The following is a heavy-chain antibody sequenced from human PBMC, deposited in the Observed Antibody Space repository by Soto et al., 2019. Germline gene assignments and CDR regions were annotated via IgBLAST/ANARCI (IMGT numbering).Heavy chain of an antibody. J-gene: IGHJ3*02. Sequence: RGSLILSCAASGFTFSSYSMNWVRQAPGKGLEWVSYISSSSSTIYYADSVKGRFTISRDNAKNSLYLQMNSLRDEDTAVYYCARDSIVVVVAATPAFDIWGQGTMVTVSS. V-gene: IGHV3-48*02. CDR1: GFTFSSYS. CDR2: ISSSSSTI. D-gene: IGHD2-15*01. CDR3: ARDSIVVVVAATPAFDI.